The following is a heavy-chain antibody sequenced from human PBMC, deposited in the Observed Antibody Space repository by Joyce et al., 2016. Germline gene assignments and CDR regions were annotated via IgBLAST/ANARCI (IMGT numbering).Heavy chain of an antibody. CDR3: VRATKWFGVYYHGMDV. V-gene: IGHV3-72*01. J-gene: IGHJ6*02. D-gene: IGHD3-10*01. CDR2: SRNKGNGYTT. CDR1: GLTFSDHY. Sequence: EVQLVESGGGLVQPGGSLRLPCAASGLTFSDHYMDGVRQAPGKGLEWVGRSRNKGNGYTTEYAASVEGRFTISRDDSRNSVYLQMNSLKTEDTAVYYCVRATKWFGVYYHGMDVWGQGTTVTVSS.